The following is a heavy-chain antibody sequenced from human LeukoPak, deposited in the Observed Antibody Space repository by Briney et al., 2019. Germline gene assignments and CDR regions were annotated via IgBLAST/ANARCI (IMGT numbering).Heavy chain of an antibody. J-gene: IGHJ4*02. CDR1: GFTFSGSA. Sequence: GGSLTLSCAASGFTFSGSAMHWVRQASGKGLEWVGRIRSKANSYATAYAASVKGRFTISRDDSKNTAYLQMNSLKTEDTAVYYCTRRGGCSSTSCYGGSDYWGQGTLVTVSS. CDR3: TRRGGCSSTSCYGGSDY. CDR2: IRSKANSYAT. V-gene: IGHV3-73*01. D-gene: IGHD2-2*01.